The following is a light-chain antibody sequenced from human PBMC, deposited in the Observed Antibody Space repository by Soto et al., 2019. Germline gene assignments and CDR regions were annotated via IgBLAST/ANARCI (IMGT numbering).Light chain of an antibody. J-gene: IGLJ1*01. Sequence: QSVLTQPPSASGSPGQSVTISCTGTSSDVGGYKYVSWYQHHPGRAPQLIIYEVTKRPSGVSNRFSGSKSGNTASLAISGLQAEDEADYYCCSYAGSSTFVFGTGTKVTVL. CDR3: CSYAGSSTFV. CDR1: SSDVGGYKY. V-gene: IGLV2-23*02. CDR2: EVT.